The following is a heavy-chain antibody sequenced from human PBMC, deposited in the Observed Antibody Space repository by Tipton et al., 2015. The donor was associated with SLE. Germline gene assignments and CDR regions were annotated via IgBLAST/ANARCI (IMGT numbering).Heavy chain of an antibody. CDR2: INQDGSVK. V-gene: IGHV3-7*01. D-gene: IGHD6-6*01. CDR3: ARIGYTSSSFDY. J-gene: IGHJ4*02. CDR1: GFTFDDFT. Sequence: SLRLSCVASGFTFDDFTMHWVRQAPGKGLEWVANINQDGSVKYYVDSVKGRFTISRDNAKNSVYLQMNSLRAEDTGVYYCARIGYTSSSFDYWGQGTLVTVSS.